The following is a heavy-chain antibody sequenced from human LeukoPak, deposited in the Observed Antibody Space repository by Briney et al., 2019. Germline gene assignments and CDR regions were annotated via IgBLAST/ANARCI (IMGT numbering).Heavy chain of an antibody. J-gene: IGHJ6*02. CDR1: GFTFSSYL. D-gene: IGHD2-21*01. CDR3: ARDWGGV. CDR2: IKQDGSEK. V-gene: IGHV3-7*05. Sequence: GGSLRLSCAASGFTFSSYLMSWVRQAPGKGLEWVANIKQDGSEKYYVDSVKGQFTISRDNAKNSLYLQMNSLRAEDTAVYYCARDWGGVWGQGTTVTVSS.